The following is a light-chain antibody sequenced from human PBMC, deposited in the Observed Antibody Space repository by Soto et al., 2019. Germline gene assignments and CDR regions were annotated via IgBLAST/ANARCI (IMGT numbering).Light chain of an antibody. V-gene: IGKV3-11*01. J-gene: IGKJ3*01. Sequence: EIVLTQSPDTLSLSPGERATLSCRASQSVSSSLAWYQQKPGQAPRLLIYDASNRATGIPARFSGSGSGTDFTLTISSLEPEDFAVYYCQXRSXXXPEVTFGPGTKVDIK. CDR1: QSVSSS. CDR2: DAS. CDR3: QXRSXXXPEVT.